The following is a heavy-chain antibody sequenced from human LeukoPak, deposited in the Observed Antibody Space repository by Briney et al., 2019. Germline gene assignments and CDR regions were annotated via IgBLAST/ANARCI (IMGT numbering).Heavy chain of an antibody. Sequence: GGSLRLSCAASGFTFSSYGIHWVRQAPGKGPEWVAFVHYDGSNKYYADSVKGRFTISRDNSKNTLYLQMNSLRAEDTAVYYCAKYGSSWSLDYWGQGTLVTVSS. CDR3: AKYGSSWSLDY. J-gene: IGHJ4*02. CDR1: GFTFSSYG. V-gene: IGHV3-30*02. CDR2: VHYDGSNK. D-gene: IGHD6-13*01.